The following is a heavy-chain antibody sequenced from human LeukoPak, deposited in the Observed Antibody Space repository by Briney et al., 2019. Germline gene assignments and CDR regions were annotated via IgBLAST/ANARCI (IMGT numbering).Heavy chain of an antibody. D-gene: IGHD4-11*01. Sequence: ASVKVSCKASGYTFTTYYIHWLRQAPGQGLEWMGIIDPSGGSTNYAQKFQGRVTMARDTSTSTVYMDLSSLTSDDTAVYYCARARSYSNFNFDYWGQGTPVTVSS. CDR1: GYTFTTYY. J-gene: IGHJ4*02. V-gene: IGHV1-46*01. CDR3: ARARSYSNFNFDY. CDR2: IDPSGGST.